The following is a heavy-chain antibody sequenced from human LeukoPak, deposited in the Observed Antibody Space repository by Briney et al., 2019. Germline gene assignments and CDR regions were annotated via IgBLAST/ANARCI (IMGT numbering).Heavy chain of an antibody. CDR1: GGSISSYY. Sequence: PSETLSLTCTVSGGSISSYYWSWIRQPAGKGLEWIGRIYTSGSTNYNPSLKSRVTISVDPSKNQFSLKLSSVTAADTAVYYCARDLEGGEVEHWFDPWGQGTLVTVSS. V-gene: IGHV4-4*07. CDR3: ARDLEGGEVEHWFDP. CDR2: IYTSGST. D-gene: IGHD3-16*01. J-gene: IGHJ5*02.